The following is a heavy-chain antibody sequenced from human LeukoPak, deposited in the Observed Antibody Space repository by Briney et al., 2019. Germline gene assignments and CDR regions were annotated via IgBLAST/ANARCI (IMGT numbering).Heavy chain of an antibody. J-gene: IGHJ4*02. CDR1: GDSINTSNYF. CDR2: IYYIGTS. D-gene: IGHD1-26*01. Sequence: SETLSLTCTVSGDSINTSNYFWGWIRQSTGKGLEWIGNIYYIGTSDYNPSLKSRVTISIDTSKNQFSLNLRSVTAADTAFYYCARHRSGSYIRYFDFWGQGTLVTVSS. CDR3: ARHRSGSYIRYFDF. V-gene: IGHV4-39*01.